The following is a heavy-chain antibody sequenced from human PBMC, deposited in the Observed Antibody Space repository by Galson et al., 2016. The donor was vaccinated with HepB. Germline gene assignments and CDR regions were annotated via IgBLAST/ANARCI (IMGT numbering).Heavy chain of an antibody. CDR2: INWSGGST. CDR1: GFSFAYAY. CDR3: VRSYSSSRNWCYDI. J-gene: IGHJ2*01. V-gene: IGHV3-20*04. Sequence: SLRLSCAASGFSFAYAYMTWVRQAPGKGLEWVSDINWSGGSTGYANSVKGRFTVSRDNAKKSLYLQMNRLRVDDTAFYYCVRSYSSSRNWCYDIWGRGILVTVSA. D-gene: IGHD6-13*01.